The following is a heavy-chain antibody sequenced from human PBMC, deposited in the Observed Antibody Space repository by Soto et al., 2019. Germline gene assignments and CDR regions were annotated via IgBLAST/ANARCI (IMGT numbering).Heavy chain of an antibody. CDR1: GGSFSGYY. J-gene: IGHJ4*02. CDR2: INHSGST. V-gene: IGHV4-34*01. CDR3: ARDPVAGPTGLFDY. Sequence: PSETLSLTCAVYGGSFSGYYWSWIRQPPGKGLEWIGEINHSGSTNYNPSLKSRVTISVDTSKNQFSLKLSSVTAADTAVYYCARDPVAGPTGLFDYCGQGTRVTVAS. D-gene: IGHD6-19*01.